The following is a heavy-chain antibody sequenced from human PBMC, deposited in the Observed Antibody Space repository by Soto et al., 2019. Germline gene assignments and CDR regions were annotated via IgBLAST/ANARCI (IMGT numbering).Heavy chain of an antibody. V-gene: IGHV3-23*01. D-gene: IGHD6-19*01. CDR2: ISGRGGST. J-gene: IGHJ4*02. CDR3: AKDRGGFAGGWEYFDY. Sequence: GGSLRLSCAPSGFTFSSYTMCWVRQAPGKGLEWVSSISGRGGSTYYADSVKGRFTISRDNSENTLYLQMTNLSAEDTAFYYCAKDRGGFAGGWEYFDYLGQVPLVTFSS. CDR1: GFTFSSYT.